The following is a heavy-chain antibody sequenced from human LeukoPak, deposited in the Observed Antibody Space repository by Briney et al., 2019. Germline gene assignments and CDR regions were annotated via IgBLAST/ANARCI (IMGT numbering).Heavy chain of an antibody. D-gene: IGHD3-9*01. CDR3: AGDYHILTGPRGWFDP. V-gene: IGHV1-69*05. Sequence: SVKVSCKASGGTFSSYAISWVRQAPGQGLESMGGIIPIFGTANYAQKFQGRVTITTDESTSTAYMELSSLRSEDTAVYYCAGDYHILTGPRGWFDPWGQGTLLTVSS. J-gene: IGHJ5*02. CDR1: GGTFSSYA. CDR2: IIPIFGTA.